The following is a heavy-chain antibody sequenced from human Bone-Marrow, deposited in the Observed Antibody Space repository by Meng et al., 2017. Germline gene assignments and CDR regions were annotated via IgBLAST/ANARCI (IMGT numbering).Heavy chain of an antibody. CDR3: AREMGYCTNGVCSLPSDY. Sequence: GESLKISCAASGFTFSSYGMHWVRQAPGKGLEWVAVIWYDGSNKYYADSVKGRFTISRDNSKNTLYLQMNSLRAEDTAVYYCAREMGYCTNGVCSLPSDYWGQGTLVTGSS. J-gene: IGHJ4*02. CDR2: IWYDGSNK. V-gene: IGHV3-33*01. CDR1: GFTFSSYG. D-gene: IGHD2-8*01.